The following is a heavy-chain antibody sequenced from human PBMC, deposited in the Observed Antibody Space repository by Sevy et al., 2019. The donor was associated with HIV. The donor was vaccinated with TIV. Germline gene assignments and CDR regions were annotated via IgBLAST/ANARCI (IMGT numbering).Heavy chain of an antibody. CDR2: FDPEDGEA. D-gene: IGHD1-1*01. J-gene: IGHJ6*02. CDR1: GYTLTELS. Sequence: ASVKVSCKVYGYTLTELSMHWVRQAPGKGLEWMGCFDPEDGEASYSQSFQGRVTLTEDTSTDTAYMELSGLRSEDTAVYYCTGGGNGGGMDVWGQGTTVTVSS. CDR3: TGGGNGGGMDV. V-gene: IGHV1-24*01.